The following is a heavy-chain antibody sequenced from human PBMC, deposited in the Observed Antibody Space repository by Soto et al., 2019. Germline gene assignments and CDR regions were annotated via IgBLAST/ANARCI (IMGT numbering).Heavy chain of an antibody. V-gene: IGHV1-8*01. D-gene: IGHD3-10*01. CDR1: GYTFTSYD. CDR3: ARGERTYYYGSGSEVENWFDP. Sequence: ASVKVSCKASGYTFTSYDINWVRQATGQGLEWMGWMNPNSGNTGYAQKFQGRVTMTRNTSISTAYMELSSVTAADTAVYYCARGERTYYYGSGSEVENWFDPWGQGTLVTVSS. CDR2: MNPNSGNT. J-gene: IGHJ5*02.